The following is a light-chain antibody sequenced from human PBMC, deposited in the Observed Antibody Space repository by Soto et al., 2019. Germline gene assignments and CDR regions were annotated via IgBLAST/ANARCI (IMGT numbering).Light chain of an antibody. J-gene: IGKJ1*01. CDR1: QTVGSR. V-gene: IGKV3-11*01. CDR2: EIS. Sequence: EIVLTQSLATLSSSPGERATLSCRASQTVGSRLAWYQHRPGQAPRLLIYEISNRATGIPGRFSGSGSGTDFTLTISSLEPEDFAVYYCHHRRSWPRTFGQGTKVEIK. CDR3: HHRRSWPRT.